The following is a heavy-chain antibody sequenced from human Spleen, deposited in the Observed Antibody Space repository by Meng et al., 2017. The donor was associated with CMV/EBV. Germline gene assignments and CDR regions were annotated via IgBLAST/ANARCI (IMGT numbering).Heavy chain of an antibody. Sequence: GESLKISCAASGFTFSSYWMSWVRQAPGKGLEWVANIKQDGSEKYYVDSVKGRFTISRDNAKNSLYLQMNSLRAEDTAVYYCARGDTAMAPFDYWGQGTLVTVS. CDR1: GFTFSSYW. V-gene: IGHV3-7*01. CDR3: ARGDTAMAPFDY. J-gene: IGHJ4*02. D-gene: IGHD5-18*01. CDR2: IKQDGSEK.